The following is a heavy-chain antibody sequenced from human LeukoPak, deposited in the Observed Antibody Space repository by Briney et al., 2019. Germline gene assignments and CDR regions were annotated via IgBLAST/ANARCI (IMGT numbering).Heavy chain of an antibody. CDR1: GYSFTSYW. Sequence: GESLKISCKGSGYSFTSYWIGWVRQMPGKGLEWMGIIYPGDSDTRYSPSFQGQVTISADKSISTAYLQWSSLKASDTAMYYCARMADDRVNHFFDWGSYYFDYWGQGTLVTVSS. CDR3: ARMADDRVNHFFDWGSYYFDY. V-gene: IGHV5-51*03. CDR2: IYPGDSDT. J-gene: IGHJ4*02. D-gene: IGHD3-9*01.